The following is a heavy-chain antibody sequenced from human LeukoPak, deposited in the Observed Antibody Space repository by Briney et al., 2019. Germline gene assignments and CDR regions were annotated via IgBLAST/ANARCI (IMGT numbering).Heavy chain of an antibody. CDR1: GFTFSSYA. V-gene: IGHV3-23*01. J-gene: IGHJ4*02. Sequence: GGSLRLSCAASGFTFSSYAMSWVRQAPGKGLEWVSFISPSGDRTSNADSVEGRFTISRDNTRSTLYLQMNSLRDEDTGVYYCAIMHGYYDGSGFWVQWGQGTLVTVSS. CDR3: AIMHGYYDGSGFWVQ. D-gene: IGHD3-22*01. CDR2: ISPSGDRT.